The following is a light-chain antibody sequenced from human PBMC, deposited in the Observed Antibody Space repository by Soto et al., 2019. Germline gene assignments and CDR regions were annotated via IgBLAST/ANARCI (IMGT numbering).Light chain of an antibody. J-gene: IGKJ3*01. V-gene: IGKV3-20*01. CDR1: QSINSKS. Sequence: EIVLTQSPGTLSLSPGEGATVSCRVSQSINSKSLVWYQRKFGQAPRLLIYNTSSRATGIPDRFSGSGSGTDFTLSISRLEPEDFAVYYCPHYGGSFIFGHGTKVDFK. CDR2: NTS. CDR3: PHYGGSFI.